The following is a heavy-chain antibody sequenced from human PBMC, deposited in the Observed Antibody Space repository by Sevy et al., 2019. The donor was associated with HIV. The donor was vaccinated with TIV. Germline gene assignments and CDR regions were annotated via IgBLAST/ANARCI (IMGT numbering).Heavy chain of an antibody. J-gene: IGHJ5*02. D-gene: IGHD3-22*01. CDR1: GFTFSKAW. Sequence: GGSLRLSCVGSGFTFSKAWMSWVRQAQGKGLEWVGLIKNNTDGGTTNYAAPVKGRFTISSDDSKNTVYLQMNSLKTEDTAVYYCTTLYIEFTTPSIPWGQGTLVTVSS. CDR3: TTLYIEFTTPSIP. CDR2: IKNNTDGGTT. V-gene: IGHV3-15*01.